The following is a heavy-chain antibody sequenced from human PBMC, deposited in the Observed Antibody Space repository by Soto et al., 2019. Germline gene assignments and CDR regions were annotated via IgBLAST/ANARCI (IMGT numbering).Heavy chain of an antibody. CDR3: ATRPLYCSSTSCYLFDY. CDR2: ISGSGSST. D-gene: IGHD2-2*01. V-gene: IGHV3-23*01. J-gene: IGHJ4*02. Sequence: GGSLRLSCAASGFTFSSYAMSWVRQAPGKGLEWVSAISGSGSSTYYADSVKGRFTISRDNSKNTLYLQMNSLRAEDTAVYYCATRPLYCSSTSCYLFDYWGQGTLVT. CDR1: GFTFSSYA.